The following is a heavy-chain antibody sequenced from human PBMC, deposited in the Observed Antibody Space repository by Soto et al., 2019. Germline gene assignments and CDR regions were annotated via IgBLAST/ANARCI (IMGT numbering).Heavy chain of an antibody. Sequence: PSETLSLTCTVSGGSVSSGSYYWSWIRQPPGKGLEWIGYIYYSGSTNYNPSLKSRVTISVDTSKNQFSLKLSSVTAADTAVYYCARGLWGPEPGTLDYWGQGTLVTVSS. CDR3: ARGLWGPEPGTLDY. CDR1: GGSVSSGSYY. J-gene: IGHJ4*02. V-gene: IGHV4-61*01. D-gene: IGHD7-27*01. CDR2: IYYSGST.